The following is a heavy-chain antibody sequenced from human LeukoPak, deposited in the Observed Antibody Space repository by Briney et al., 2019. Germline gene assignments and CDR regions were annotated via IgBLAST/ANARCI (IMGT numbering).Heavy chain of an antibody. Sequence: PGRSLRLSCAASGFTFNSYGMHWVRQAPGKGLEWVANIKQDGIEKYYVDSVKGRFTISRDNAENSLFLQMNSLRAEDTAVYYCARRSGGIPDSWGQGTLVTVSS. CDR1: GFTFNSYG. V-gene: IGHV3-7*04. CDR3: ARRSGGIPDS. D-gene: IGHD3-16*01. CDR2: IKQDGIEK. J-gene: IGHJ4*02.